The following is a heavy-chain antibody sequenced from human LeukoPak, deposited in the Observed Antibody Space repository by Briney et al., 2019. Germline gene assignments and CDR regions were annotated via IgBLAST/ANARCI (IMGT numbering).Heavy chain of an antibody. CDR1: GGTFSSYA. CDR2: IIPIFGTA. V-gene: IGHV1-69*05. J-gene: IGHJ4*02. D-gene: IGHD5-12*01. Sequence: ASVKVSCKASGGTFSSYAISWVRQAPGQGLEWMGRIIPIFGTANYAQKFQGRGTITTDESTSTAYMELSSLGSEDTAVYYCARNRTVATALDYWGQGTLVTVSS. CDR3: ARNRTVATALDY.